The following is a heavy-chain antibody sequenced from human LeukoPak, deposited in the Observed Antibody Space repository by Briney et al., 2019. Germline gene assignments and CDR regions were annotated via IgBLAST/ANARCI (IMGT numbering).Heavy chain of an antibody. J-gene: IGHJ6*04. CDR1: GGSVSSGSYY. Sequence: SETLSLTCTVSGGSVSSGSYYWSWIRQPPGKGLEWIGYIYYSGSTNYYPSLKSRVTISVDTSKNQFSLKLSSVTAADTAVYYCARGVRGVIIGGGYYYYYGMDVWGKGTTVTVSS. V-gene: IGHV4-61*01. D-gene: IGHD3-10*01. CDR3: ARGVRGVIIGGGYYYYYGMDV. CDR2: IYYSGST.